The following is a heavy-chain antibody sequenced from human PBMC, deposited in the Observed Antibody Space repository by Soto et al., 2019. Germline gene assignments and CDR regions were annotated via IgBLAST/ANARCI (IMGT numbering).Heavy chain of an antibody. J-gene: IGHJ3*02. CDR2: FDPEDGET. D-gene: IGHD6-6*01. CDR1: GYTLTELS. Sequence: ASVKVSCKVSGYTLTELSMHWVRQAPGKGLEWMGGFDPEDGETIYAQKFQGRVTMTEDTSTDTAYMELSSLRSEDTAVYYCATVRTYSSSSAVAFDIWGQGTMVTDSS. CDR3: ATVRTYSSSSAVAFDI. V-gene: IGHV1-24*01.